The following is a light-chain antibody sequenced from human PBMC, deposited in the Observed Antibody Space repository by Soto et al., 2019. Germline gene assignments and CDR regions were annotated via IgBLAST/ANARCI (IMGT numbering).Light chain of an antibody. CDR1: QSVTSSY. CDR3: QQYNNWPRAT. V-gene: IGKV3D-15*01. Sequence: EIVLTQAPATLSLSPGERATLSCRASQSVTSSYLAWYQQKPGQAPRLLIYGTSNRATDIPDRFSGSGSGTEFNLTISSLQSEDFGVYYCQQYNNWPRATFGGGTKVDI. CDR2: GTS. J-gene: IGKJ4*01.